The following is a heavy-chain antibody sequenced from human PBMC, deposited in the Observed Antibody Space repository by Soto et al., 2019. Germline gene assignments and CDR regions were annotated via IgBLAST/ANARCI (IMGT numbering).Heavy chain of an antibody. CDR3: ARDRGIIVGATNTYYYYGMDV. CDR2: IIPIFGTA. CDR1: GGTFSSYA. D-gene: IGHD1-26*01. V-gene: IGHV1-69*01. J-gene: IGHJ6*02. Sequence: QVQLVQSGAEVKKPGSSVKVSCKASGGTFSSYAITWVRQAPGQGLEWMGGIIPIFGTANYEQKFQGRVTITADESTSTAYMELSSLRSEDTAVYYCARDRGIIVGATNTYYYYGMDVWGQGTTVTVSS.